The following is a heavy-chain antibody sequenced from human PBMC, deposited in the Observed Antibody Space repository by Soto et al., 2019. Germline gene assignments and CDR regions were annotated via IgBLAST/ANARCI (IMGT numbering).Heavy chain of an antibody. CDR1: GGSISSSSSY. J-gene: IGHJ4*02. CDR3: AKTGFWSDYRVADY. Sequence: QLQLQESGPGLVKPSETLSLTCTVSGGSISSSSSYWGWIHQPPGKGLEWIGSINYSGSTYYNPSLKSRITISVDTSKNQFSLKLSSVTAADTAVYFCAKTGFWSDYRVADYWGQGTLVTVSS. CDR2: INYSGST. D-gene: IGHD3-3*01. V-gene: IGHV4-39*01.